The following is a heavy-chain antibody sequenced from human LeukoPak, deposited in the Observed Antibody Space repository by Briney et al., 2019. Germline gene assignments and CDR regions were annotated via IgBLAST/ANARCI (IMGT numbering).Heavy chain of an antibody. CDR1: GFTFSDYY. CDR2: ISSSGSTI. J-gene: IGHJ3*02. CDR3: ASDPYGVGALGDAFDI. Sequence: GGSLRLSCAASGFTFSDYYMSCISQAPGEGLEWVSYISSSGSTIYYADSVEGRFTISRDNAKNSLYLQMNSLRAEDTAVYYCASDPYGVGALGDAFDIWGQGTMVTVSS. D-gene: IGHD1-26*01. V-gene: IGHV3-11*01.